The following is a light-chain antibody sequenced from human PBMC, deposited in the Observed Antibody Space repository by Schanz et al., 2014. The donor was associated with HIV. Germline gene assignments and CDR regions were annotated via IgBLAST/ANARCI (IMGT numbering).Light chain of an antibody. CDR2: TAS. CDR1: QGIGNS. Sequence: DIQMTQSPSTMSASVGDRVTLTCRANQGIGNSLAWFQQKPGKVPKRLIYTASSLQSGVPSRFSGSGYGTEFTLTISSLQPEDFATDYGLQYNSYPFTFGQGTRLEIK. CDR3: LQYNSYPFT. V-gene: IGKV1-17*03. J-gene: IGKJ2*01.